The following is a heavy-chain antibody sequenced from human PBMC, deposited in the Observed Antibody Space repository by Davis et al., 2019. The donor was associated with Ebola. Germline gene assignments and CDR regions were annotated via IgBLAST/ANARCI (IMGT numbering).Heavy chain of an antibody. Sequence: GESLKISCAASGFTFSSYGMHWVRQAPGKGLEWVAVIWYDGSNKYYADSVKGRFTISRDNSKNTLYLQMSSLRAEDTAVYYCARGNLPDYGGHSDSWGQGSLVTVSS. CDR2: IWYDGSNK. D-gene: IGHD4-23*01. CDR3: ARGNLPDYGGHSDS. CDR1: GFTFSSYG. V-gene: IGHV3-33*01. J-gene: IGHJ5*01.